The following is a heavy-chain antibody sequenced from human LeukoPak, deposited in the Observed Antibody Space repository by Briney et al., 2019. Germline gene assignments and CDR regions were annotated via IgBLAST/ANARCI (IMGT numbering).Heavy chain of an antibody. D-gene: IGHD3-10*01. CDR1: GGSISSYY. Sequence: SETLSLTCTVSGGSISSYYWNWIRQPAGKGLEWIGRIYTSGSTNYNPSLKSRVTMSVDTSKNQLSLKLGSVTAADTAVYYCARSGLWFGELRDYFDYWGQGTLVTVSS. J-gene: IGHJ4*02. CDR2: IYTSGST. V-gene: IGHV4-4*07. CDR3: ARSGLWFGELRDYFDY.